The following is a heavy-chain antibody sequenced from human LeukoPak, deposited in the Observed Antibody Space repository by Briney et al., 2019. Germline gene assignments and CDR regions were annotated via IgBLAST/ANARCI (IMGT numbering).Heavy chain of an antibody. Sequence: GGSLRLSCAPSGFTFSSYWMSWVRQAPGKGLEWVANIRQDGSEKYYVDSVKGRFTISRDNAKNSLYLQMNSLRADDTAVYYCARKAYGLDVWGKGTTVTVSS. CDR2: IRQDGSEK. J-gene: IGHJ6*04. V-gene: IGHV3-7*03. CDR3: ARKAYGLDV. CDR1: GFTFSSYW.